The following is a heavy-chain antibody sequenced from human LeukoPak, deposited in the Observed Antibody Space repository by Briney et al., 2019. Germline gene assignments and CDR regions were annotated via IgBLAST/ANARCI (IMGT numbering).Heavy chain of an antibody. Sequence: GGSLRHSCAASGFTFTDYYMTWIRQAPGKGLEWLSYISTTSTYTNYADSVKGRFTISRDNANNSLSLQMDSLRAEDTAVYYCARIKGYSSSPFDHWGQGILVTVSS. J-gene: IGHJ4*02. V-gene: IGHV3-11*06. D-gene: IGHD6-6*01. CDR1: GFTFTDYY. CDR2: ISTTSTYT. CDR3: ARIKGYSSSPFDH.